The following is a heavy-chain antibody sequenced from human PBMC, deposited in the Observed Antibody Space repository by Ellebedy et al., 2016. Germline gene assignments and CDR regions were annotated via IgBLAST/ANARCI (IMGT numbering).Heavy chain of an antibody. Sequence: ASVQVSCKASGGTFSSYAISWVRHAPGQGLEWMGRIIPILSITNYAQKFQGRVTITADKSTSTAYMELSSLRSEDTAVYYCATLLSHLDYWGQGTLVTVSS. CDR1: GGTFSSYA. J-gene: IGHJ4*02. CDR3: ATLLSHLDY. CDR2: IIPILSIT. D-gene: IGHD3-16*02. V-gene: IGHV1-69*04.